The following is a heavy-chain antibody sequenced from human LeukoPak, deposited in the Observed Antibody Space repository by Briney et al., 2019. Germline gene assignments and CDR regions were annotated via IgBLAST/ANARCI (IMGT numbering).Heavy chain of an antibody. D-gene: IGHD2-2*01. Sequence: SETLSLTCAVYGGSFSGYYWSWIRQPPGKGLEWIGEINHSGSTNYNPSLKSRVTISVDTSKNQFSLKLSSVTAADTAVYYCARQLGYYSSTSCYSDYYYYGMDVWGQGTTVTVSS. CDR1: GGSFSGYY. CDR3: ARQLGYYSSTSCYSDYYYYGMDV. V-gene: IGHV4-34*01. CDR2: INHSGST. J-gene: IGHJ6*02.